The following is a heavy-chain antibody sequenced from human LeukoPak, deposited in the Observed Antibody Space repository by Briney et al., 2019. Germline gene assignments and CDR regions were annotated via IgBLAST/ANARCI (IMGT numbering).Heavy chain of an antibody. J-gene: IGHJ5*02. Sequence: SETLSLTCTVSGGSISSSGYYWGWIRQPPGKGLEWIGSIYYSGSTYYNASLKSRVTISVDTSKNQFSLKLSSVTAADTAVYYCARAGCSGGSCYPGQGKFDPWGQGTLVTVSS. D-gene: IGHD2-15*01. CDR3: ARAGCSGGSCYPGQGKFDP. CDR2: IYYSGST. CDR1: GGSISSSGYY. V-gene: IGHV4-39*07.